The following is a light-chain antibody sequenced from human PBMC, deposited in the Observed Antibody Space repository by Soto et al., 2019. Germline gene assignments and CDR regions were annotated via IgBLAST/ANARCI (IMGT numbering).Light chain of an antibody. V-gene: IGKV3-11*01. CDR2: DAS. CDR1: QSVSSY. CDR3: QQRSNWPPWT. J-gene: IGKJ1*01. Sequence: EIVLTQSPATLSLSPGERATLSCRASQSVSSYLAWYQQKPGQAPRLLIYDASNRATGIPARFSGSGSGTDFTLTISSLEPEDFAVYYCQQRSNWPPWTCGQGTKGDI.